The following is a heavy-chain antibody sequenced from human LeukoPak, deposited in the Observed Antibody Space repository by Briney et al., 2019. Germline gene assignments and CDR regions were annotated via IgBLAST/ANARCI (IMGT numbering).Heavy chain of an antibody. CDR3: AREVTVSYNYYYFMDV. CDR2: IHHSGTT. CDR1: GYSINSVYY. V-gene: IGHV4-38-2*02. D-gene: IGHD2-21*02. Sequence: PSETLSLTCSVSGYSINSVYYWGWIRQPPEKGLEWIGRIHHSGTTYYNPPLKSRVTISMDTSRNQFSLKLSSVTAADTAVYYCAREVTVSYNYYYFMDVWGKGTTVTVSS. J-gene: IGHJ6*03.